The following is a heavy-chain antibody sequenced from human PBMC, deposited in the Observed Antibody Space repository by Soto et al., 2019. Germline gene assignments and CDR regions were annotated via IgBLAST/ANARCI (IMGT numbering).Heavy chain of an antibody. Sequence: PGGSLRLSCAASGFTFSSYAMSWVRQAPGKGLEWVSAISGSGGSTYYADSVKGRFTISRDNSKNTLYLQMNSLRAEDTAVYYCAKVRHCSSTSCPTAFDYWGQGTLVTDSS. CDR3: AKVRHCSSTSCPTAFDY. CDR1: GFTFSSYA. J-gene: IGHJ4*02. V-gene: IGHV3-23*01. CDR2: ISGSGGST. D-gene: IGHD2-2*01.